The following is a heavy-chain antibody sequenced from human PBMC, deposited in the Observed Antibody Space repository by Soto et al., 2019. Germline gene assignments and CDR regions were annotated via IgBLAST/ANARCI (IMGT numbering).Heavy chain of an antibody. V-gene: IGHV1-69*13. CDR2: IIPIFGTA. D-gene: IGHD3-22*01. J-gene: IGHJ4*02. CDR3: ASMVDYYDSSGYPY. Sequence: EASVKVSCKASGGTFSSYAISWVRQAPGQGLEWMGGIIPIFGTANYAQKFQGRVTITADESTSTAYMELSSLRSEDTAVYYCASMVDYYDSSGYPYWGQGTLVTVSS. CDR1: GGTFSSYA.